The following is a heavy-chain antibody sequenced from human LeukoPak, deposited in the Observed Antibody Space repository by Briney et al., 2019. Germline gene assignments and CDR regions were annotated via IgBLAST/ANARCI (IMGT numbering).Heavy chain of an antibody. J-gene: IGHJ4*02. V-gene: IGHV4-39*01. Sequence: SETLSLTCTVSGGSISSSSYYWGWIRQPPGKGLEWIGSIYYSGSTYYNPSLKSRVTISVDTSKNQFSLKLSSVTAADTAVYYCARGVVVPAAIPFLDYWGQGTLVTVSS. D-gene: IGHD2-2*02. CDR3: ARGVVVPAAIPFLDY. CDR1: GGSISSSSYY. CDR2: IYYSGST.